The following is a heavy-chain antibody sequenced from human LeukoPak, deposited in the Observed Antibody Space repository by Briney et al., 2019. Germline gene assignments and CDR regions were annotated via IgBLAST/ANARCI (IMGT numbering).Heavy chain of an antibody. CDR1: GYSISSGYY. CDR3: ARDGPQSLEWLFLDY. Sequence: SETLSLTCTVSGYSISSGYYWGWIRQPPGKGLGWIGSIYHSGSTYYNPSLKSRVTISVDTSKNQFSLKLSSVTAADTAVYYCARDGPQSLEWLFLDYWGQGTLVTVSS. V-gene: IGHV4-38-2*02. CDR2: IYHSGST. J-gene: IGHJ4*02. D-gene: IGHD3-3*01.